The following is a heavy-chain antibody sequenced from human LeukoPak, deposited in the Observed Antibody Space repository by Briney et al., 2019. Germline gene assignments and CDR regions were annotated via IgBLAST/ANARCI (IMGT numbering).Heavy chain of an antibody. Sequence: ASVKVSCKASGYTFTSYDINWVRQATGQGLEWMGWMNPNSGNTGYAQKFQGRVTMTRNTSISTAYMELSSLRSEDTAVYYCARPDHGYCSGGSCYSEESPHYYYYGMDVWGQGTTVTVSS. CDR1: GYTFTSYD. J-gene: IGHJ6*02. V-gene: IGHV1-8*01. CDR2: MNPNSGNT. D-gene: IGHD2-15*01. CDR3: ARPDHGYCSGGSCYSEESPHYYYYGMDV.